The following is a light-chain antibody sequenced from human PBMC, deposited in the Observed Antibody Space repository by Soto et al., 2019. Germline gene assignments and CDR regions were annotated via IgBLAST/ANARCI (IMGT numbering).Light chain of an antibody. Sequence: DIQMTQSPSSLSASVVDRFTITFRASQSISNYLNWYQQKPGKAPKFLIYDASTLERGVPSRFSGTGSGTEFTLTISSLQPDDFATYYCQQYYRSSITFGQGTRLEL. CDR2: DAS. J-gene: IGKJ5*01. V-gene: IGKV1-5*01. CDR3: QQYYRSSIT. CDR1: QSISNY.